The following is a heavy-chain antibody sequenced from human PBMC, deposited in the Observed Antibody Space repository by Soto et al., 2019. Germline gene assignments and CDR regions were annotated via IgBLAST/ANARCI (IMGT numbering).Heavy chain of an antibody. CDR3: AKLFGNFAAGIDY. J-gene: IGHJ4*02. CDR1: GFTFSSYG. Sequence: QVQLVESGGGVVQPGRSLRLSCAASGFTFSSYGMHWVRQAPGKGLEWVAVISYDGSNKYYADSVKGRFTISRDNSKNTLYLQMNSLRAEDTAVYYCAKLFGNFAAGIDYWGQGTLVIVSS. D-gene: IGHD1-7*01. V-gene: IGHV3-30*18. CDR2: ISYDGSNK.